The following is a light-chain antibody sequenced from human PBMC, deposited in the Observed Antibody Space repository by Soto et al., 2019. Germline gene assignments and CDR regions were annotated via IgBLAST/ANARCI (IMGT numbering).Light chain of an antibody. V-gene: IGLV1-47*01. CDR1: DSNIGSNK. CDR2: RNN. Sequence: QPVLTQPPSASGTPGQRVTISCSGSDSNIGSNKVYWYQHLPGTAPKLLIYRNNQRPSGVPDRFSGSKSGTSASLAISGLRSEDEANYYCATWDDSRTDYWVFGGGTKLTVL. CDR3: ATWDDSRTDYWV. J-gene: IGLJ3*02.